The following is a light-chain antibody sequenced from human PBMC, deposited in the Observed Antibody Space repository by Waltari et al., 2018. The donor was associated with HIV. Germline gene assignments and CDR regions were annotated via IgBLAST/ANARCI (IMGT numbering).Light chain of an antibody. J-gene: IGLJ2*01. Sequence: SYELTQAPSVLVSPGQTAKITCSGDALSRHFVFWYQQTAGQAPRMMIFKDTERPLGIPSRFSGSTSGLTSTLTISGVQAEDEADYYCQSGHNSDSIFGGGTKLTVL. V-gene: IGLV3-25*03. CDR3: QSGHNSDSI. CDR1: ALSRHF. CDR2: KDT.